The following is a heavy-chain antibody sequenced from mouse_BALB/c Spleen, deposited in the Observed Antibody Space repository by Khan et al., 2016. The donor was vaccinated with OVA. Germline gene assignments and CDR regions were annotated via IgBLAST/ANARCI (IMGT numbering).Heavy chain of an antibody. CDR3: TRGGGGDRFDY. CDR1: GYTFTDFT. V-gene: IGHV1S137*01. CDR2: ISTYYGDA. Sequence: VKLLESGAELVRPGVSVKISCKGSGYTFTDFTLHWVKQSHAMSLEWIGVISTYYGDANYNQRFKDKATMTVDKSSSTAYMELARLTSEDSAISDDTRGGGGDRFDYWGQGTLVTVSA. J-gene: IGHJ3*01. D-gene: IGHD6-2*01.